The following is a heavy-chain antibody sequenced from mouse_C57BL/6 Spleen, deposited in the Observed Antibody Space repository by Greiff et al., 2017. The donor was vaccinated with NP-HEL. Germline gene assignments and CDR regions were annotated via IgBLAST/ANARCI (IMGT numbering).Heavy chain of an antibody. CDR3: ARSGYRDYFDY. D-gene: IGHD2-14*01. Sequence: QVQLKQSGPELVKPGASVKISCTASGYAFSSSCMNWVKQRPGQGLEWIGRFYPGDGDTNYNGKFKGKATLPADKSSSTAYMQLSSLTSEDAAVYFWARSGYRDYFDYWGQGTTLTVSS. CDR2: FYPGDGDT. V-gene: IGHV1-82*01. CDR1: GYAFSSSC. J-gene: IGHJ2*01.